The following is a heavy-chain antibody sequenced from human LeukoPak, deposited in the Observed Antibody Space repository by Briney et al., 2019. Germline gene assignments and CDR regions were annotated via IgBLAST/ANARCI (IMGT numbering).Heavy chain of an antibody. CDR1: GYTFTSYY. J-gene: IGHJ5*02. V-gene: IGHV1-46*01. Sequence: ASVKVSCKASGYTFTSYYIHWVRQAPGQGLEWMGIINPSGGSASYAQKFQGRVTMTRDTSTSTVYMELSSLRSEDTAVYYCARAGGPYYYDSSGPFDPWGQGTLVTVSS. CDR2: INPSGGSA. CDR3: ARAGGPYYYDSSGPFDP. D-gene: IGHD3-22*01.